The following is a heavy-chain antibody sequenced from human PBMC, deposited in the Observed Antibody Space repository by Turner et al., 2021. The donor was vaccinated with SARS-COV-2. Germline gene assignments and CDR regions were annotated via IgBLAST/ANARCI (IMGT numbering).Heavy chain of an antibody. V-gene: IGHV1-24*01. CDR3: ATGVAVAGTPSRYYYYHGMDV. Sequence: QVQLVQSGAEVKKPGASVKFSCKVSGYTLTELSMHWVRQAPGKGLEWMGGVDPEDGETIYAQKFQGRVTMTEDTSTDTAYMGLSSLRSEDTAVYYCATGVAVAGTPSRYYYYHGMDVWGQGSTVTVSS. D-gene: IGHD6-19*01. CDR2: VDPEDGET. J-gene: IGHJ6*02. CDR1: GYTLTELS.